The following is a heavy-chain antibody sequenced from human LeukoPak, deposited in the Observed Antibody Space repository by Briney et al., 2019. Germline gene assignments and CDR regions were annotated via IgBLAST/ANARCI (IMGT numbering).Heavy chain of an antibody. J-gene: IGHJ4*02. D-gene: IGHD3-22*01. CDR1: GYTFTSYY. CDR3: AGDPRPSYDSSDYYYPGDY. V-gene: IGHV1-46*01. CDR2: INPSGGST. Sequence: GASVKGSCKASGYTFTSYYMHWVRQAPGQGLEWMAIINPSGGSTNYAQKRQCRVTMPRDTSTSTVYMELSSLRSEDTAVYYCAGDPRPSYDSSDYYYPGDYWGQGTLVTVSS.